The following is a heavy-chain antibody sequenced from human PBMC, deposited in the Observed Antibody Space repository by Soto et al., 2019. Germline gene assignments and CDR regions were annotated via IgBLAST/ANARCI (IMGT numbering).Heavy chain of an antibody. CDR3: ARDASECYFVY. Sequence: TLSLTCTVSGGSISTGGYYWSWIRQHPGKGLEWIGYIYYSGTTYYNPSLKSRVTISVDTSENHFSLTLRSVTAADTAVYYCARDASECYFVYWGPGTLVTVSS. CDR2: IYYSGTT. CDR1: GGSISTGGYY. J-gene: IGHJ4*02. V-gene: IGHV4-31*03. D-gene: IGHD3-3*01.